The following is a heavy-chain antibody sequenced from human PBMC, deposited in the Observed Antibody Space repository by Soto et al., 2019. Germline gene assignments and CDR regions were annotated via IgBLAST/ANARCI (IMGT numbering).Heavy chain of an antibody. D-gene: IGHD1-26*01. V-gene: IGHV4-30-4*01. Sequence: VQLKESGPGLVKPSQTLSLTCSVSGGSIGSGDYYWSWVRQSPGKGLEWIGYIYYTGNTYYNPSLGSRVTFSVDTSQNQLSLRLSDVTVADTAVYYCARDSRRRADSGTRPLYYFDYWGQGTLVTVSS. CDR2: IYYTGNT. CDR1: GGSIGSGDYY. CDR3: ARDSRRRADSGTRPLYYFDY. J-gene: IGHJ4*02.